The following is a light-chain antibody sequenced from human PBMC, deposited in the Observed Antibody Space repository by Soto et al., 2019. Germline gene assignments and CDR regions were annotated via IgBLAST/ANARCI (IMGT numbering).Light chain of an antibody. Sequence: DFVMTQSHSLAVSLGERATITCKSSQSVLSSSNNKNYLAVYQQKQGQPPRLLNCWASTRESGVPDRFSGSGSGTDFTLTISSLQSEDVALYFCQQYYSPPLTFGGGTKVEIK. V-gene: IGKV4-1*01. CDR2: WAS. CDR3: QQYYSPPLT. J-gene: IGKJ4*01. CDR1: QSVLSSSNNKNY.